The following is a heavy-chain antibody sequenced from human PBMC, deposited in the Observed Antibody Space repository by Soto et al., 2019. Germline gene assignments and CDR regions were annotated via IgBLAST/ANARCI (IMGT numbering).Heavy chain of an antibody. J-gene: IGHJ3*02. CDR2: INRDGSTI. D-gene: IGHD6-13*01. CDR1: GFTLSSHW. Sequence: EVQLVESGGGLAQPGGSLRLSCAASGFTLSSHWMHWVRQAPGKGLVWVSRINRDGSTINYDDSVRGRYTISRDNAKNTLSLQMNSLRAEDTSVYYCARVADCTYISNCNGLAAFDMWGQGTMVTVSS. V-gene: IGHV3-74*01. CDR3: ARVADCTYISNCNGLAAFDM.